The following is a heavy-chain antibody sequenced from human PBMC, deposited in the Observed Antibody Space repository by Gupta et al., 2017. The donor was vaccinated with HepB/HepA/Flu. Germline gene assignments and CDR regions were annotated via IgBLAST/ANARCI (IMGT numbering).Heavy chain of an antibody. CDR3: ANEHY. J-gene: IGHJ4*02. CDR1: GFTFSSYW. V-gene: IGHV3-7*01. Sequence: EVQLVESGGGLVQPGGSLRLSCAASGFTFSSYWMTWVRQAPGKGLEWVATIRQDGSAGKYYVDSVKGRFTISRDNDENSLYLQMNSLRVEDTAIYYCANEHYWGQGTLVTVSS. CDR2: IRQDGSAGK.